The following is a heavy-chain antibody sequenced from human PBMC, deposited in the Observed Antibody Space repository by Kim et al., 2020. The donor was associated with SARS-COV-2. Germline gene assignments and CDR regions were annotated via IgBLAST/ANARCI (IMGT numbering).Heavy chain of an antibody. CDR2: MNPNSGNT. CDR1: GYTFTSYD. D-gene: IGHD6-19*01. J-gene: IGHJ6*02. CDR3: ARGGGSSGWLSPISWYYYYYYGREV. V-gene: IGHV1-8*01. Sequence: ASVKVSCKASGYTFTSYDINWVRQATGQGLEWMGWMNPNSGNTGYAQKFQGRVTMTRNTSISTAYMELSSLRSEDTAVYYCARGGGSSGWLSPISWYYYYYYGREVWGQGTTVTVSS.